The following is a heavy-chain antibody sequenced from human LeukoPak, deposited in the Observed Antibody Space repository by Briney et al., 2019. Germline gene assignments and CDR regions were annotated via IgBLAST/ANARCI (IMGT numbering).Heavy chain of an antibody. Sequence: SETLSLTCIVSGCSISSSSDYWSWIRQAQPKGLEWVGSFFYGGGTHYNPSLKSRASISVDTSKSQFSLKLRSVTAADAAVYFCARQVATAAADTRGYFDYWGQGTVVTVSS. CDR3: ARQVATAAADTRGYFDY. CDR2: FFYGGGT. V-gene: IGHV4-39*01. J-gene: IGHJ4*02. D-gene: IGHD6-25*01. CDR1: GCSISSSSDY.